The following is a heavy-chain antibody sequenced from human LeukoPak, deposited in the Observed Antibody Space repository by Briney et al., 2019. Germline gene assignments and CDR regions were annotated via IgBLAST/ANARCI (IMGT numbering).Heavy chain of an antibody. D-gene: IGHD4-17*01. CDR2: INSDGSTT. J-gene: IGHJ4*02. CDR1: GFTFSTYF. V-gene: IGHV3-74*01. Sequence: GGSLRLSCAASGFTFSTYFMHWVRQAPGKGLVWVSRINSDGSTTSLADSVKGRFTISRDNAKNTLYLQMDSLRAEDTAVYFCARGVHYGSDYWGRGTQVTVSS. CDR3: ARGVHYGSDY.